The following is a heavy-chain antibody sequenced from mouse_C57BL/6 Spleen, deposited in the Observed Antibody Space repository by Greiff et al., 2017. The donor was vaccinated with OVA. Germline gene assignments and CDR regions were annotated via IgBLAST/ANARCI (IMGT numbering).Heavy chain of an antibody. CDR3: ARKGYYYGSSPDY. V-gene: IGHV1-55*01. Sequence: QVQLQQPGAELVKPGASVKMFCKASGYTFTSYWITWVKQRPGQGLEWIGVIYPGSGSTNYNEKFKSKDTLTVDKSTSTAYMQLSSRTSEDSAVDYCARKGYYYGSSPDYWGQGTTLTVSS. D-gene: IGHD1-1*01. J-gene: IGHJ2*01. CDR1: GYTFTSYW. CDR2: IYPGSGST.